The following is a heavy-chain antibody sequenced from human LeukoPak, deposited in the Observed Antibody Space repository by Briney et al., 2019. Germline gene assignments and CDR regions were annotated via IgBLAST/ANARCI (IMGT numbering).Heavy chain of an antibody. CDR3: ARDERMTMVTTH. D-gene: IGHD4-17*01. CDR2: ISSSGSTI. V-gene: IGHV3-48*04. Sequence: GGSLRLSCAGSGFTFSTYSIKWVRQAPGKGLEWVSYISSSGSTIYYADSVKGRFTISRDNAKNSLYLQMNSLRAEDTALYYCARDERMTMVTTHWGQGTLVTVSS. CDR1: GFTFSTYS. J-gene: IGHJ4*02.